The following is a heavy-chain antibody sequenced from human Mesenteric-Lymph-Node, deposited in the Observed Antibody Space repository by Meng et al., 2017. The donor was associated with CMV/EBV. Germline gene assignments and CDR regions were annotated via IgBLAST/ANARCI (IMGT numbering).Heavy chain of an antibody. CDR3: AGAETGYSSGWRYGWFDP. CDR1: GFTFSDYY. J-gene: IGHJ5*02. V-gene: IGHV3-11*01. CDR2: ISKSGGTT. D-gene: IGHD6-19*01. Sequence: GESLKISCAASGFTFSDYYMTWMRQAPGKGLEWVSYISKSGGTTYYADSAKGRFTVSRDNAKNSLYLQMNSLRAEDTAVYYCAGAETGYSSGWRYGWFDPWGQGTLVTVSS.